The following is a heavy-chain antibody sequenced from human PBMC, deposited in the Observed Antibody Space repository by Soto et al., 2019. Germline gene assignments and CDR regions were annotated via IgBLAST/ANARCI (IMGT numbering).Heavy chain of an antibody. J-gene: IGHJ5*02. CDR2: MYYSGTT. CDR1: AGSISSGTYY. CDR3: ARGNDFRTGWFDP. D-gene: IGHD4-4*01. V-gene: IGHV4-31*03. Sequence: QVQRQESGPGLVKPSQTLSLTCTVSAGSISSGTYYWNWIRQHPGKGLEWIGYMYYSGTTYYNPSLQSRLTISGDTSKNQFSLKLSSVTVADTAVYYCARGNDFRTGWFDPWGQGIMVTVSS.